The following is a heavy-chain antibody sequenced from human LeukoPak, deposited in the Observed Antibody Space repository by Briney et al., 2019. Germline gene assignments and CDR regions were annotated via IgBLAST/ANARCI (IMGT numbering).Heavy chain of an antibody. Sequence: GGSLRLSCAASEFSVGSNYMTWVRQAPGKGLEWVSLIYSGGSTYYADSVKGRFTISRDNSKNTLYLQMNSLRAEDTAVYYCAGGPSGYHNTGGQGTLVTVSS. J-gene: IGHJ4*02. D-gene: IGHD5-12*01. V-gene: IGHV3-66*01. CDR1: EFSVGSNY. CDR2: IYSGGST. CDR3: AGGPSGYHNT.